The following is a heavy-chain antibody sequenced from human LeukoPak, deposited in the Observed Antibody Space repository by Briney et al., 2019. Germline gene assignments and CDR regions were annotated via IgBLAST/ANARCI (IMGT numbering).Heavy chain of an antibody. CDR2: IKSKTDGGTT. D-gene: IGHD4-17*01. V-gene: IGHV3-15*01. CDR1: GFTFSNAW. J-gene: IGHJ4*02. Sequence: PGGSLRLSCAASGFTFSNAWMSWVRQAPGKGREWVGRIKSKTDGGTTDYAAPVKGRFTISRDDSKNTLYLQMNSLKTEDTAVYYCTTVGGDYGDYEFDYWGQGTLVTVTS. CDR3: TTVGGDYGDYEFDY.